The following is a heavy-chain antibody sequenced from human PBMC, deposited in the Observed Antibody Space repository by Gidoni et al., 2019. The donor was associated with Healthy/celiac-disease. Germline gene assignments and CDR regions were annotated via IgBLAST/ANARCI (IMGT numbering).Heavy chain of an antibody. CDR1: GFTFSSYS. CDR3: ARTSSVVAVRY. D-gene: IGHD2-15*01. J-gene: IGHJ4*02. CDR2: ISSSSSTI. Sequence: EVQLVESGGGLVQPGGSLRLSCAASGFTFSSYSMNWVRQAPGKGLEWVSYISSSSSTIYYADSVKGRFTISRDNAKNSLYLQMNSLRAEDTAVYYCARTSSVVAVRYWGQGTLVTVSS. V-gene: IGHV3-48*01.